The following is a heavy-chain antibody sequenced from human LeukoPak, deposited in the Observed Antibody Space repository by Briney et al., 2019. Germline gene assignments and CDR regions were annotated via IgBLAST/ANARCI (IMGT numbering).Heavy chain of an antibody. D-gene: IGHD3-22*01. CDR2: IYYSGST. CDR1: GGSISSYY. J-gene: IGHJ4*02. Sequence: PPETLSLTCTVSGGSISSYYWSWIRQPPGKGLEWIGYIYYSGSTNYNPSLKSRVTISVDTSKNQFSLKLSSVTAADTAVYYCARAWDYYDSSGDHIHFDYWGQGTLVTVSS. V-gene: IGHV4-59*01. CDR3: ARAWDYYDSSGDHIHFDY.